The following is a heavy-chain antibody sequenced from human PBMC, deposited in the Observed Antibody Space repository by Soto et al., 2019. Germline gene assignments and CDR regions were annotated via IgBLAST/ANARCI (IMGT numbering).Heavy chain of an antibody. CDR3: ARAGVRSSGWYHP. CDR2: ITDTGGDA. Sequence: GGSLRLSCVASGLTFGGRAMSWVRQSPGEGLEWVSTITDTGGDAKYADSVRGRFAISRDNSKNALYLQMNSLRAEDTAVYYCARAGVRSSGWYHPWGQGTLVTVSS. J-gene: IGHJ5*02. D-gene: IGHD6-19*01. CDR1: GLTFGGRA. V-gene: IGHV3-23*01.